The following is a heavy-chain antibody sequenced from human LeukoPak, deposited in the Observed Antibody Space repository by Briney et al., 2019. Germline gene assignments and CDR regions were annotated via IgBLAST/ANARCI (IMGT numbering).Heavy chain of an antibody. V-gene: IGHV3-33*01. J-gene: IGHJ4*02. D-gene: IGHD6-6*01. CDR1: GFTFSSYG. CDR2: IWYDGSNK. Sequence: GGSLRLSCAASGFTFSSYGMHWVRQAPGKGLEWVAVIWYDGSNKYYADSMKGRFTISRDNSKNTLYLQMNSLRAEDTAVYYCARDHETYSSSSFDYWGQGTLVTVSS. CDR3: ARDHETYSSSSFDY.